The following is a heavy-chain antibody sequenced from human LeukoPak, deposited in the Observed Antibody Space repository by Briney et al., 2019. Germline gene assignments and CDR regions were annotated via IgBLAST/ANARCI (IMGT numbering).Heavy chain of an antibody. J-gene: IGHJ4*02. CDR1: RFTFSTYG. CDR2: IQYDGNNK. Sequence: GGSLRLSCAASRFTFSTYGLHWVRQAPGKGLEWVAFIQYDGNNKYYADSVKGRFTISRDNSESTLYLQMNNLSPEDTAIYYCALDFVWKVGASGPFDYWGQGTLVTVSS. CDR3: ALDFVWKVGASGPFDY. V-gene: IGHV3-30*02. D-gene: IGHD1-26*01.